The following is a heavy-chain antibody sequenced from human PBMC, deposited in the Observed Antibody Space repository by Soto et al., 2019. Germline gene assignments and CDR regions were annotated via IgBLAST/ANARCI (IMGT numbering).Heavy chain of an antibody. V-gene: IGHV1-18*01. CDR2: IGAYNGNT. Sequence: ASVKVSCKASGYTFTSYGISWVRQAPGQGLEWMGWIGAYNGNTNYAQKLQGRVTMTTDTSTSTAYMELRSLRSDDTAVYYCARGKDILTGYNRDYYYGMDVWGQGTTVTVS. CDR1: GYTFTSYG. CDR3: ARGKDILTGYNRDYYYGMDV. D-gene: IGHD3-9*01. J-gene: IGHJ6*02.